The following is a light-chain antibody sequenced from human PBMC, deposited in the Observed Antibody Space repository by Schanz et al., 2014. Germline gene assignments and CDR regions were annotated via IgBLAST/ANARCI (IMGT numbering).Light chain of an antibody. CDR3: QQYGSSPDT. J-gene: IGKJ2*01. CDR2: DTS. Sequence: EIVMTQSPATLSVSPGERATLSCRASQSVSGNVVWYQHKRGQPPRLLIFDTSNRATGIPARFRGSASGTDFTLTISSLEPEDFAVYYCQQYGSSPDTFGQGTKLEIK. V-gene: IGKV3D-15*02. CDR1: QSVSGN.